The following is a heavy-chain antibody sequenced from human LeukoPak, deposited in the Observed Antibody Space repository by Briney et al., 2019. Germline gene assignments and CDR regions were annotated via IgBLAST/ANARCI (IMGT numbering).Heavy chain of an antibody. V-gene: IGHV3-23*01. CDR1: GFTFSSYT. J-gene: IGHJ4*02. CDR3: AKGSAASRPYYFDY. D-gene: IGHD6-6*01. Sequence: GASLRLSFGASGFTFSSYTISWVRQAPGKGPGWVSAVGPTAYYTYYADSVKGRFTVSRDNSKSTLYLQMDSLSVEDTAIYYCAKGSAASRPYYFDYWGQGTLVTVSS. CDR2: VGPTAYYT.